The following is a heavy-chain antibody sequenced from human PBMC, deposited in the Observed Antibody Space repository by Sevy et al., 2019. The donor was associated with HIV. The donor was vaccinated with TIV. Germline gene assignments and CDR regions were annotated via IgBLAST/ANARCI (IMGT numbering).Heavy chain of an antibody. Sequence: ASMKVSCKASGGTFSSYAISWVRQAPGQGLEWMGGIIPIFDTANYSQKFQGRVTITADKSTSTVYMELSSLRSEDTAVYYCARGYSSSWRSPYDAFDIWGQGTMVTVSS. CDR3: ARGYSSSWRSPYDAFDI. V-gene: IGHV1-69*06. J-gene: IGHJ3*02. CDR1: GGTFSSYA. D-gene: IGHD6-13*01. CDR2: IIPIFDTA.